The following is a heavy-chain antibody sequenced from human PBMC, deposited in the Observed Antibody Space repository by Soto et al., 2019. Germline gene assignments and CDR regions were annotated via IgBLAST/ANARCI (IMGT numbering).Heavy chain of an antibody. J-gene: IGHJ4*02. D-gene: IGHD2-2*01. CDR2: MNPNSGNT. CDR1: VYTFTRYD. Sequence: ASVKVCCKASVYTFTRYDINWVRQATGQGLEWMGWMNPNSGNTGYAQKFQGRVTMTRNTSISTAYMELSSLRSEDTAVYYCAREKSSYYDYWGQGTLVTVSS. CDR3: AREKSSYYDY. V-gene: IGHV1-8*01.